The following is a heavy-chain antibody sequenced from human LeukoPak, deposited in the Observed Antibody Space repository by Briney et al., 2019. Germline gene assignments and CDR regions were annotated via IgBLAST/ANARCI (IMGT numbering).Heavy chain of an antibody. D-gene: IGHD4-17*01. V-gene: IGHV3-30*18. CDR3: AKGGHADYGDYSHLWYFDL. J-gene: IGHJ2*01. CDR1: GFTFRSYG. CDR2: ISFDGSNK. Sequence: PGRSLRLSCAASGFTFRSYGVHWVRQAPGKGLEWVAFISFDGSNKYYADSVKGRFTISRDNAKNTLWLQMNSLRAEDTAVYFCAKGGHADYGDYSHLWYFDLWGRGTLVTVSS.